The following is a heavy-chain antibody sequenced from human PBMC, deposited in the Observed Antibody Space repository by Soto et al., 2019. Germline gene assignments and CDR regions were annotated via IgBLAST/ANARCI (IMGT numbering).Heavy chain of an antibody. D-gene: IGHD3-22*01. Sequence: ASVKVSCKASGYTFTSYGISWVRQAPGQGLEWMGWISAYNGNTNYAQKLQGRVTMTTATSTSTAYMELRSLRSDGTAVYYCARGGHYYDSRGFSSGPYYFDYWGQGTLVTVSS. CDR1: GYTFTSYG. V-gene: IGHV1-18*04. CDR2: ISAYNGNT. CDR3: ARGGHYYDSRGFSSGPYYFDY. J-gene: IGHJ4*02.